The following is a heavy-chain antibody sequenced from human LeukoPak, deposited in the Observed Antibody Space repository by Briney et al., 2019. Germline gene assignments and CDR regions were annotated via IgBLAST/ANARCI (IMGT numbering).Heavy chain of an antibody. V-gene: IGHV1-8*01. CDR1: GYTFTNYD. CDR2: MGPTSYNT. CDR3: ARGRGRHLNWFDT. Sequence: ASVTVSCKDSGYTFTNYDLNWVRQAAGHGLKWMGWMGPTSYNTGYAQKFPGRVTMTRNTSISTAYMELSRLTSEDTAVYYWARGRGRHLNWFDTWGQGTLVAVSS. D-gene: IGHD2-15*01. J-gene: IGHJ5*02.